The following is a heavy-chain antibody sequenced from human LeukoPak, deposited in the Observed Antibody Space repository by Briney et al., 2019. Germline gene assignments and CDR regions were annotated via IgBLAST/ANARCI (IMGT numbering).Heavy chain of an antibody. V-gene: IGHV4-39*01. CDR3: VSPRRFSYGYFDY. D-gene: IGHD5-18*01. CDR2: IYYSNNT. CDR1: GCSINSSSAY. Sequence: SETLSLTCTVSGCSINSSSAYWGWIPQPPGKGLEWIVSIYYSNNTYYNPSLKSGLNISADTSKNPFSLTLGPVSGTDTAIYYCVSPRRFSYGYFDYWGQGTVVSV. J-gene: IGHJ4*02.